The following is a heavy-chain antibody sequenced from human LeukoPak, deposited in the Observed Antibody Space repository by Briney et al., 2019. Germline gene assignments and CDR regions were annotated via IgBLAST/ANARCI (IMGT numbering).Heavy chain of an antibody. J-gene: IGHJ1*01. V-gene: IGHV1-2*02. CDR3: ARAVRRVAVAGTYPGYFQH. CDR2: INPNSGGT. D-gene: IGHD6-19*01. CDR1: GYTFTGYY. Sequence: GASVKVSCKASGYTFTGYYMHWVRQAPGQGLGWMGWINPNSGGTNYAQKFQGRVTMTRDTSISTAYMELSRLRSDDTAVYYCARAVRRVAVAGTYPGYFQHWGQGTLVTVSS.